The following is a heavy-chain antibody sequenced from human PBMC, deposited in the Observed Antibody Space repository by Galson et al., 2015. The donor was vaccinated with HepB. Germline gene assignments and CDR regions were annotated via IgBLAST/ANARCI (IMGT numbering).Heavy chain of an antibody. CDR3: ARGSDYFDY. V-gene: IGHV3-7*01. J-gene: IGHJ4*02. Sequence: SLRLSCAASGFTYSSYFTTWVRQAPGKGLEWVASINRDGSAQYYVDSVKGRLTISRDNSKNTLYLQMNSLRAEDTAVYYCARGSDYFDYWGQGTLVTVSS. CDR2: INRDGSAQ. CDR1: GFTYSSYF.